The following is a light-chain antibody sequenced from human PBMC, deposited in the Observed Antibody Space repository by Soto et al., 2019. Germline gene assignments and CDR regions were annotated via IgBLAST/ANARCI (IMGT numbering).Light chain of an antibody. CDR3: QSYDSSKV. J-gene: IGLJ3*02. V-gene: IGLV6-57*03. CDR2: EDN. Sequence: NFMLTQPHSVSESPGKTVTISCTRSSGSIASNYVQWYQQRPGSAPTTVIYEDNQRPSGVPDRFSGSIDSSSNSASLTISRLKTEDEADYYCQSYDSSKVFGGGTKLTVL. CDR1: SGSIASNY.